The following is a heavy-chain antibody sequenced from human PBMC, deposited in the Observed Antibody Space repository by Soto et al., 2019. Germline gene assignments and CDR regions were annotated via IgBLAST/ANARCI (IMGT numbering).Heavy chain of an antibody. V-gene: IGHV3-33*01. CDR3: ARVRRGKGYYGMDV. Sequence: VGSLRLSCAASGFTFSSYGMHWVRQAPGKGLEWVAVIWYDGSNKYYADSVKGRFTISRDNSKNTLYLQMNSLRAEDTAVYYCARVRRGKGYYGMDVWGQGTTVTVSS. CDR1: GFTFSSYG. CDR2: IWYDGSNK. D-gene: IGHD3-10*01. J-gene: IGHJ6*02.